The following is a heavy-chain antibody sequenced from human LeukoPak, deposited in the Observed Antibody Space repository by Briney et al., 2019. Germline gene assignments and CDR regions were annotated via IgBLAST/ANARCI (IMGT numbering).Heavy chain of an antibody. D-gene: IGHD3-3*01. J-gene: IGHJ4*02. CDR3: ARDWSGYYTGVDY. V-gene: IGHV3-21*01. CDR2: ISSSSSYI. CDR1: GFTFSSYS. Sequence: PGGSLRLSCAASGFTFSSYSMNWVHQAPGKGLEWVSSISSSSSYIYYADSVKGRFTISRDNARNSLYLQMNSLRAEDTAVYYCARDWSGYYTGVDYWGQGTLVTVSS.